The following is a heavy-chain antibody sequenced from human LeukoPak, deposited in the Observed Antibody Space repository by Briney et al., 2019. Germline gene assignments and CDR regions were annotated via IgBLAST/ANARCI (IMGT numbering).Heavy chain of an antibody. CDR3: ARYYDRTDALDI. J-gene: IGHJ3*02. D-gene: IGHD3-22*01. CDR1: GYTFTGYY. CDR2: INPNSGGT. Sequence: ASVKVSCKASGYTFTGYYIHWVRQAPGQGLEWMGWINPNSGGTHYAQKFQGRVTMTRDTSISTAYMELSRLGSDDTAVYYCARYYDRTDALDIWGQGTMVTVSS. V-gene: IGHV1-2*02.